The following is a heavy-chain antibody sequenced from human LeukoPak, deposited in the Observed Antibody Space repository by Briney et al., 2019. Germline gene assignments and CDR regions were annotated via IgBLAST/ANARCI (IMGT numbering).Heavy chain of an antibody. CDR2: ISGRADNT. J-gene: IGHJ4*02. Sequence: GGSLRLSCAASGFTFSSYGMSWVRQAPGKGLEWVSSISGRADNTYYADSVKGRFTISRDNSKNTLYLQINSLRAEDTAVYYCAKGGGYEVLYDYWGQGTLVTVS. CDR1: GFTFSSYG. D-gene: IGHD5-12*01. CDR3: AKGGGYEVLYDY. V-gene: IGHV3-23*01.